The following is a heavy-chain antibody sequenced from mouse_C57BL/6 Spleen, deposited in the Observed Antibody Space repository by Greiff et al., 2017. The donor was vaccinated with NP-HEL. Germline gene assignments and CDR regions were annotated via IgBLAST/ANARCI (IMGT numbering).Heavy chain of an antibody. CDR3: ARDGNYAMDY. CDR1: GYSFTSYY. CDR2: IYPGSGNT. Sequence: QVQLQQSGPELVKPGASVKISCKASGYSFTSYYIHWVKQRPGQGLEWIGWIYPGSGNTKYNEKFKGKATLTADTSSSPASRQLSSLTSEDSAVYYCARDGNYAMDYWGQGTSVTVSS. V-gene: IGHV1-66*01. J-gene: IGHJ4*01. D-gene: IGHD1-1*01.